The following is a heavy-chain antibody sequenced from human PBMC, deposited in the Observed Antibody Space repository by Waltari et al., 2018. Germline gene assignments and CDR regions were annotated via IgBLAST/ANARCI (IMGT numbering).Heavy chain of an antibody. CDR1: GYTFTGYY. J-gene: IGHJ4*03. CDR2: INPNSGGT. CDR3: ARDRAYSSSWRRDYFDY. V-gene: IGHV1-2*02. Sequence: QVQLVQSGAEVKKPGASVKVSCKASGYTFTGYYMHWVRQAPGQGLEWMGWINPNSGGTNYAQKFQGRVTMTRDTSISTAYMELSRLRSDDTAVYYCARDRAYSSSWRRDYFDYWGKGTTVTISS. D-gene: IGHD6-13*01.